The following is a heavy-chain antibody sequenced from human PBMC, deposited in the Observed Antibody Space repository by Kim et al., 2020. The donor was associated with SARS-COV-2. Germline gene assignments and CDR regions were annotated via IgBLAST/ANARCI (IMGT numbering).Heavy chain of an antibody. CDR3: ARSPTFWSGYPQYFQH. D-gene: IGHD3-3*01. V-gene: IGHV4-59*01. Sequence: SLKSRVTISVDTSKNQFSLKPSSVTAADTAVYYCARSPTFWSGYPQYFQHWGQGTLVTVSS. J-gene: IGHJ1*01.